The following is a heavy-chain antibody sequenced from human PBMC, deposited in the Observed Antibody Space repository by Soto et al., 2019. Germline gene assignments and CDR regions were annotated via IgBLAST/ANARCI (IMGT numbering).Heavy chain of an antibody. CDR3: ARDTGSSSFDY. CDR2: IKQDGSEK. CDR1: GFTISSYW. Sequence: GGSLRLSCAASGFTISSYWMSWVRQAPGKGLEWVANIKQDGSEKYYVDSVKGRFTISRDNAKNSLYLQMNSLRAEDTAVYYCARDTGSSSFDYWGQGTLVTVSS. V-gene: IGHV3-7*01. D-gene: IGHD6-6*01. J-gene: IGHJ4*02.